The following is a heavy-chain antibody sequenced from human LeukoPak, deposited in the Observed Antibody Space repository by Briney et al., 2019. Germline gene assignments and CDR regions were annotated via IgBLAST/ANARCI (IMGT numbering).Heavy chain of an antibody. Sequence: SGGSLRLSCAASGFTFSSYAMSWVRQAPGKGLEWVSAISGSGGSTYYADSVKGRFTISRDNSKNTLYLQMNSLRAEDTAVYYWAKDPELQLWIAAFFYYWGQGTLVTVSS. CDR2: ISGSGGST. CDR3: AKDPELQLWIAAFFYY. V-gene: IGHV3-23*01. CDR1: GFTFSSYA. D-gene: IGHD5-18*01. J-gene: IGHJ4*02.